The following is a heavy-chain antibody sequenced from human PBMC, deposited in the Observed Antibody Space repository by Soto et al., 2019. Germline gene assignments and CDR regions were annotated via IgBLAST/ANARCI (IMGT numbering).Heavy chain of an antibody. D-gene: IGHD2-15*01. Sequence: QVQLAQSGAEVKKPGASVKVSCKASGYTFTSYGISWVRQAPGQGLEWMGWFSSYNCTTNYEQKLQGRVTMTTVTYKSKVNLELGGVRSDIKTVYYCESTGYCSGGSCYIDLAATVTYSQPQHVFYWCQVTLVTVS. V-gene: IGHV1-18*01. CDR2: FSSYNCTT. CDR3: ESTGYCSGGSCYIDLAATVTYSQPQHVFY. J-gene: IGHJ4*02. CDR1: GYTFTSYG.